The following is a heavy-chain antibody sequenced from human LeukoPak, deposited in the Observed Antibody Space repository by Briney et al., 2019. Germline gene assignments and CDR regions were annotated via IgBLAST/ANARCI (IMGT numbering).Heavy chain of an antibody. CDR2: ISGSGGST. D-gene: IGHD3-3*01. V-gene: IGHV3-23*01. CDR1: GFTFSSYA. J-gene: IGHJ6*03. CDR3: AKTPERFLGNYYMDV. Sequence: GGSLRLSCAASGFTFSSYAMSWVRQAPGKGLEWVSAISGSGGSTYYADSVKGRFTISRDNSKNTLYLQMNSLRAEDTAVYYCAKTPERFLGNYYMDVWGKGTTVTVSS.